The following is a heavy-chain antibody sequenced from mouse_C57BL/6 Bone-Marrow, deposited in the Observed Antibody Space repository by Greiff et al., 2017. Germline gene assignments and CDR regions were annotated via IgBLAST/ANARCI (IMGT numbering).Heavy chain of an antibody. J-gene: IGHJ3*01. CDR3: ARVYSNFSWFAY. CDR1: GYTFTSYT. V-gene: IGHV1-4*01. CDR2: INPSSGYT. Sequence: QVQLQQSGAELVRPGASVKMSCKASGYTFTSYTMHWVKQRPGQGLEWIGYINPSSGYTKYNQKFKDKATLTADKSSSTAYMQLSSLTSEDSAVYYCARVYSNFSWFAYWGQGTLVTVSA. D-gene: IGHD2-5*01.